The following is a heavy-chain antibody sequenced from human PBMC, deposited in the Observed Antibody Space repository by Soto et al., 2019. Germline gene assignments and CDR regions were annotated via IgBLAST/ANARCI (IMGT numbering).Heavy chain of an antibody. Sequence: EVQLLESGGGLVQPGGSLRLSCAGSGFTFSSYAMSWVRQAPGKGLEWVSAISGSGGSTYYADSVKGRFTISRDNSKNTLYLQMNSLRAEDTAVYYCEKGRFWSGYYDYWGQGTMVTVSS. CDR2: ISGSGGST. CDR1: GFTFSSYA. D-gene: IGHD3-3*01. V-gene: IGHV3-23*01. J-gene: IGHJ4*02. CDR3: EKGRFWSGYYDY.